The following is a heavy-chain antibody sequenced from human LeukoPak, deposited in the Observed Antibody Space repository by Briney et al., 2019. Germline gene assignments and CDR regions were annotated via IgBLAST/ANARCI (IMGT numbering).Heavy chain of an antibody. D-gene: IGHD6-6*01. CDR3: ARDTDYSSSFGY. J-gene: IGHJ4*02. V-gene: IGHV4-39*07. Sequence: SETLSLTCTVSGGSISSSNYYWGWIRQPPGKGLEWIGSIYYSGSTYYNPSLKSRVTISVDTSKNQFSLKVSSVTAADTAVYYCARDTDYSSSFGYWGQGTLVTVSS. CDR2: IYYSGST. CDR1: GGSISSSNYY.